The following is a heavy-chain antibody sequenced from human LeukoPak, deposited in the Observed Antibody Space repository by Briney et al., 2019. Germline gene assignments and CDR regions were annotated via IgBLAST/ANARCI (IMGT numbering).Heavy chain of an antibody. CDR1: GFTLSSYW. Sequence: PGGSLRLSCVASGFTLSSYWMQWVRQAPGKGLVWVSRINGDGSSTSYADSVKGRFTISRDNAKNTLYLQMNSLRVEDTAVYYCARERFDPWGQGTLVSVSS. CDR3: ARERFDP. V-gene: IGHV3-74*01. CDR2: INGDGSST. J-gene: IGHJ5*02.